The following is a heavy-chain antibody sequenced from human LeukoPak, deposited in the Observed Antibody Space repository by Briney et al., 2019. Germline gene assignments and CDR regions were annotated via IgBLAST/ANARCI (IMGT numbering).Heavy chain of an antibody. D-gene: IGHD2/OR15-2a*01. CDR1: GFTLSSYA. J-gene: IGHJ3*02. Sequence: PGGSLRLSCAASGFTLSSYAMSWVRQAPGNGLEWVSAISGSGGSTYYADSVTGRFTISRDNSKNTLYLQMNSVRARHTAVYYCAKESMYSPDVFDIWCQGTLVTVSS. V-gene: IGHV3-23*01. CDR3: AKESMYSPDVFDI. CDR2: ISGSGGST.